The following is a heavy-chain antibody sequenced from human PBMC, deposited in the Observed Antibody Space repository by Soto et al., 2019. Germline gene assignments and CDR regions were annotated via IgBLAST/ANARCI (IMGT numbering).Heavy chain of an antibody. CDR2: IWYDGSNK. CDR1: GFTFSSYG. CDR3: ARDGGVGATTGGVDAFDI. V-gene: IGHV3-33*01. J-gene: IGHJ3*02. D-gene: IGHD1-26*01. Sequence: QVQLVESGGGVVQPGRSLRLSCAASGFTFSSYGMHWVRQAPGKGLEWVAVIWYDGSNKYYADSVKGRFTISRDNSKNTLYLQMNSLRAKDTAVYYCARDGGVGATTGGVDAFDIWGQGTMVTVSS.